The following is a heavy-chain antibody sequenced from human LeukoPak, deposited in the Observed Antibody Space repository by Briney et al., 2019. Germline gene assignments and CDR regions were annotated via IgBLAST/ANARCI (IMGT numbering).Heavy chain of an antibody. Sequence: GGSLRLSCAASGFIFSNYAMGWDRQAPGKGLEWVSSITGSGGNTYYADSVKGRFTFSRDNSKNTLHLQMNSLRAEDTAVYYCVRGLDYFDYWGQGTLVTVSS. V-gene: IGHV3-23*01. CDR3: VRGLDYFDY. D-gene: IGHD6-6*01. J-gene: IGHJ4*02. CDR1: GFIFSNYA. CDR2: ITGSGGNT.